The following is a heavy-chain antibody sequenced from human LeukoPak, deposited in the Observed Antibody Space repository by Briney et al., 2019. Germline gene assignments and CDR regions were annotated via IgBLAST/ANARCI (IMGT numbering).Heavy chain of an antibody. Sequence: GGSLRLSRAASGFTVSSNYMSWVRQAPGKGLEWVSVIYSGGSTYYADSVKGRFTISRDNSKNTLYLQMNSLRAEDTAVYYCARDLRGYSYGTRDYWGQGTLVTISS. CDR3: ARDLRGYSYGTRDY. CDR2: IYSGGST. J-gene: IGHJ4*02. V-gene: IGHV3-66*01. CDR1: GFTVSSNY. D-gene: IGHD5-18*01.